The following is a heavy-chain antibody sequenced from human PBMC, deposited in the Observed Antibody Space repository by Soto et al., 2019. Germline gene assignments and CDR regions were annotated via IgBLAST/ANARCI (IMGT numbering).Heavy chain of an antibody. CDR2: ISAYNGNT. CDR3: ARDPRNYYGALAVFDY. D-gene: IGHD3-10*01. CDR1: GYTFTDYG. V-gene: IGHV1-18*01. Sequence: ASVKVSCKASGYTFTDYGISWVRQAPGQGLEWMGWISAYNGNTDYAQNFQGRVTVTTDTSTNTAYLVLSSLKSDDTAVYYCARDPRNYYGALAVFDYWGQGTPVTVSS. J-gene: IGHJ4*02.